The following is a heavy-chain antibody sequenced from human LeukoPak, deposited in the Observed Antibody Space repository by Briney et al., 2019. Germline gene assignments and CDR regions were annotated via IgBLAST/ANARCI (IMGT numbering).Heavy chain of an antibody. Sequence: GGSLRLSCAASGFTFSSYSMNWVRQAPGKGLEWVSYISSSSSTIYYADSVKGRFTISRDNAKNSLYLQMNSLRAEDTAVYYCARDELRWRRIGDYWGQGTLVTVSS. V-gene: IGHV3-48*01. CDR1: GFTFSSYS. CDR3: ARDELRWRRIGDY. D-gene: IGHD4-23*01. CDR2: ISSSSSTI. J-gene: IGHJ4*02.